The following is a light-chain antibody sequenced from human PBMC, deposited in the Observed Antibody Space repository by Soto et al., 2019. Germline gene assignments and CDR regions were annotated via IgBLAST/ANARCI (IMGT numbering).Light chain of an antibody. CDR3: QQYGSSPRT. V-gene: IGKV3-20*01. CDR1: QSISSSY. J-gene: IGKJ2*01. Sequence: EIVLTQSPGTLSLSPGERATLSCRASQSISSSYLAWYQQRPGQAPRLRIYAASSRATGIPDRFSGGGSATDFTLTVSRLEPEDFAVYYCQQYGSSPRTFGQGTKLEIK. CDR2: AAS.